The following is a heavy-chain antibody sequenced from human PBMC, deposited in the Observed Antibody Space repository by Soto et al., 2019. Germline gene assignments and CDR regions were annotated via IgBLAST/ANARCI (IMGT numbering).Heavy chain of an antibody. J-gene: IGHJ6*03. CDR1: GFTFSNAW. V-gene: IGHV3-15*01. CDR2: IKSKTDGGTT. CDR3: TTGKENYYYYYYMDV. Sequence: EVQLVESGGGLVKPGGSLRLSCAASGFTFSNAWMSWVRQAPGKGLEWVGRIKSKTDGGTTDYAAPVKGRFTISRDDSKNTLYLQMNSLKTEDTAVYYCTTGKENYYYYYYMDVWGKGTTVTVSS.